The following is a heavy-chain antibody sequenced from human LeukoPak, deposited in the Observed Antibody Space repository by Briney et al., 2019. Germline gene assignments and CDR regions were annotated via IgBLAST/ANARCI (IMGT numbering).Heavy chain of an antibody. J-gene: IGHJ4*02. CDR3: ARAFIYDYVWGSYRAPDY. V-gene: IGHV3-48*01. CDR2: IGHTGSIT. CDR1: GFTFSSYS. Sequence: GGSLRLSCAGSGFTFSSYSMNWVRHAPGKGLEWVSYIGHTGSITDYADSVKGRFTISKDNAKNSLYLQMNTLRAEDTAVYYCARAFIYDYVWGSYRAPDYWGQGTLVTVSS. D-gene: IGHD3-16*02.